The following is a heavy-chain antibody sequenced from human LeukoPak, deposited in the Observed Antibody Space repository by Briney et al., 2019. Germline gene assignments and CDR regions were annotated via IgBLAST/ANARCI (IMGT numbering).Heavy chain of an antibody. J-gene: IGHJ4*02. CDR3: ARSAPSVTSYYFDS. V-gene: IGHV4-4*07. Sequence: SETLSLTCTVSGDSISRYYWSWIRQPAVKGLEWIGRFYTIGSTNYNPSLKSRVTMSLDTSKNQFSLTLNSVTAADTAVYYCARSAPSVTSYYFDSWGQGTLATVSS. CDR2: FYTIGST. CDR1: GDSISRYY. D-gene: IGHD4-17*01.